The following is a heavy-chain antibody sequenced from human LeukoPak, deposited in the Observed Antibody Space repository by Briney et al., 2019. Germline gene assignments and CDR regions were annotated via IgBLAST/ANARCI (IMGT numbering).Heavy chain of an antibody. V-gene: IGHV1-46*01. CDR1: GYTFTSYY. D-gene: IGHD3-3*01. Sequence: ASVKVSCKASGYTFTSYYMHWVRQAPGQGLEWMGIINPSGGSTSYAQKFQGRVTMTRDTSTSTVYMELSSLRSEDTAVYYCARGFIGVVIGSKYFDYWGQGTLVTVSS. CDR2: INPSGGST. J-gene: IGHJ4*02. CDR3: ARGFIGVVIGSKYFDY.